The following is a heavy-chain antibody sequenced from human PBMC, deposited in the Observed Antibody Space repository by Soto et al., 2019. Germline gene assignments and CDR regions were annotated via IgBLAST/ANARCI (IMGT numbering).Heavy chain of an antibody. V-gene: IGHV4-34*01. Sequence: SETLSLTCAVYGASFSGYQWTWIRQTPGKGLEWIGEINDSGNINYNPSLKSRVTISLDTSKKQISLKLSSVTAADTAVYYCACFIPEYYDFWSGGKEAFDIWGQGTMVTISS. CDR3: ACFIPEYYDFWSGGKEAFDI. J-gene: IGHJ3*02. CDR1: GASFSGYQ. D-gene: IGHD3-3*01. CDR2: INDSGNI.